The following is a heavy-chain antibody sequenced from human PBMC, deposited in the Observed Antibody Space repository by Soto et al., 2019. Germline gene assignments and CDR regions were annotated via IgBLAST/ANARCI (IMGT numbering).Heavy chain of an antibody. D-gene: IGHD3-3*01. CDR3: ARDALGPPGMHV. Sequence: SQALSLTCTVSAGSISSYCWSGIRQPPGKGLEWIGYIYYSGSTNYNPSLKSRVTISVDTSKNQFSLKLSSVTPADSGTYYCARDALGPPGMHVSGPAPTVTVSS. V-gene: IGHV4-59*12. CDR2: IYYSGST. J-gene: IGHJ6*02. CDR1: AGSISSYC.